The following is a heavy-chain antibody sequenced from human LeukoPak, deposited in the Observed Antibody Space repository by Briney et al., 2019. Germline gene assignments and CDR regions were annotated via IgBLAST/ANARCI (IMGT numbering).Heavy chain of an antibody. D-gene: IGHD5-18*01. CDR2: INHSGST. J-gene: IGHJ4*02. CDR1: GGSFSGYY. Sequence: SETLSLTCAVYGGSFSGYYWSWIRQPPGKGLEWIGEINHSGSTNYNPSLKSRVTISVDTSKNQFSLKLSSVTAADTAVYYCARGGRHSYGLRYWGQGTLVTVSS. V-gene: IGHV4-34*01. CDR3: ARGGRHSYGLRY.